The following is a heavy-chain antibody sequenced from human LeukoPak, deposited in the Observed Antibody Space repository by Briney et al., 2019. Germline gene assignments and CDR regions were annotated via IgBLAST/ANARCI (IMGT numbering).Heavy chain of an antibody. CDR2: IYPGDSDT. CDR3: ARHEGYCSFTSCPYYFDY. D-gene: IGHD2-2*01. J-gene: IGHJ4*02. V-gene: IGHV5-51*01. Sequence: GESLKISCKGSGYSFTSYWIGWVRQMPGKGLEWMGIIYPGDSDTRYSPSFQGQVTISADKSISTAYLQWSSLKASDTAMYYCARHEGYCSFTSCPYYFDYWGQGTLVTVSS. CDR1: GYSFTSYW.